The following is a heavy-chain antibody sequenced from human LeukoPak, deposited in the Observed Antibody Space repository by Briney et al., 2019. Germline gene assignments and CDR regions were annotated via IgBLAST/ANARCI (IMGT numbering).Heavy chain of an antibody. J-gene: IGHJ3*02. CDR1: GTTISSYY. D-gene: IGHD6-19*01. Sequence: SETLSLTCTVSGTTISSYYWSWIRQPPGKGLEWIGYIHYSGNSNYNPSLKSRVTISVDTSNNQFSLKLRSVTAADTAVYYCALDTSGWSDDSFDIWGQGTTVTVS. V-gene: IGHV4-59*01. CDR3: ALDTSGWSDDSFDI. CDR2: IHYSGNS.